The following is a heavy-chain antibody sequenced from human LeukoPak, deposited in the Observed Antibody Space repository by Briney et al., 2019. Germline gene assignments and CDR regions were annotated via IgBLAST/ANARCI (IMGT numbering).Heavy chain of an antibody. CDR1: GFTVSSNY. CDR3: ARGGSHFYFDY. CDR2: IYSGGST. D-gene: IGHD1-26*01. J-gene: IGHJ4*02. V-gene: IGHV3-53*01. Sequence: PGGSLRLSCAASGFTVSSNYMSWVRQAPGKGLEWVSVIYSGGSTYYADSVKGRLTISRDNSKNTLYLQMNSLRAEDTAVYYCARGGSHFYFDYWGQGTLVTVSS.